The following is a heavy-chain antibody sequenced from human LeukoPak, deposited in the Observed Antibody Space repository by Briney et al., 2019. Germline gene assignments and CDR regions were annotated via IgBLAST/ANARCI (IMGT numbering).Heavy chain of an antibody. J-gene: IGHJ4*02. CDR3: ARSSYDFLTGSPLLNSFDY. CDR1: GYTFTRYA. CDR2: VNAGNGKT. Sequence: ASVKVSCTASGYTFTRYALHWVRQAPRQRLEWMGWVNAGNGKTKYSQKFQGRVTITRDTSASAAYMGLNSLRSEDTAVYYCARSSYDFLTGSPLLNSFDYWGQGTLVTVSS. D-gene: IGHD3-9*01. V-gene: IGHV1-3*01.